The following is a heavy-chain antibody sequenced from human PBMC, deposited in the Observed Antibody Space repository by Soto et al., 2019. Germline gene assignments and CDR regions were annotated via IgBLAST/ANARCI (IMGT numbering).Heavy chain of an antibody. V-gene: IGHV3-11*01. CDR3: ARVKSSHGQMPENWFDP. CDR1: GFTFSDYY. J-gene: IGHJ5*02. D-gene: IGHD2-2*01. Sequence: PGGSLRLSCAASGFTFSDYYMSWIRQAPGKGLEWVSYISSSGNTIYYADSVKGRFTISRDNAKNSLYLQMNSLRAEDTAVYYCARVKSSHGQMPENWFDPWGQGTLVTVSS. CDR2: ISSSGNTI.